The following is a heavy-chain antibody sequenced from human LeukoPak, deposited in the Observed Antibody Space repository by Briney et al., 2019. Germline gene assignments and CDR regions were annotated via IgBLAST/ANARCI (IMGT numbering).Heavy chain of an antibody. CDR1: GGTFSSYT. J-gene: IGHJ4*02. V-gene: IGHV1-69*04. CDR2: IIPILCIA. CDR3: ARDPFYYGSGSPFDY. D-gene: IGHD3-10*01. Sequence: SVKVSCKASGGTFSSYTISWVRQAPGQGLEWMGRIIPILCIANYAQNFQGRVTITADKSTSTAYMELSSLRSEDTAVYYCARDPFYYGSGSPFDYWGQGTLVTVSS.